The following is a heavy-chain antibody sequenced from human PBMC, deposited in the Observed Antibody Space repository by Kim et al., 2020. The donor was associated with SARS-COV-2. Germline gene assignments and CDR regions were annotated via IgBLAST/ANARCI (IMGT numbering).Heavy chain of an antibody. J-gene: IGHJ6*02. CDR3: ARDQYYYDSSGYYSGYYYYGMDV. V-gene: IGHV1-46*01. CDR2: INPSGGST. CDR1: GYTFTSYY. D-gene: IGHD3-22*01. Sequence: ASVKVSCKASGYTFTSYYMHWVRQAPGQGLEWMGIINPSGGSTSYAQKFQGRVTMTRDTSTSTVYMELSSLRSEDTAVYYCARDQYYYDSSGYYSGYYYYGMDVWGQGTTVTVSS.